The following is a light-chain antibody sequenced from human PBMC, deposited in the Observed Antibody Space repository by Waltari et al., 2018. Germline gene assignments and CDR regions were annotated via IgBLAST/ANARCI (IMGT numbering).Light chain of an antibody. CDR3: QQYNNWPPIT. CDR2: GAS. J-gene: IGKJ5*01. CDR1: QNVSSK. V-gene: IGKV3-15*01. Sequence: ETVMTQSPASLSVSPGEGAILSCSASQNVSSKLAWYQQKPGQAPRPLTFGASTRATGIPARFSGSGSGTEFTLTISSLQSEDFAVYYCQQYNNWPPITFGQGTRLEIK.